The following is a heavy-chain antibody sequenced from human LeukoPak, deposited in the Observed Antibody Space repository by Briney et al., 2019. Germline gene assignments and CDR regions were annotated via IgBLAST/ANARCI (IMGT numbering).Heavy chain of an antibody. J-gene: IGHJ4*02. V-gene: IGHV3-11*01. Sequence: GGSLRLYCAASGFTFSDYYMSWIRQAPGKGLEWVSYISSSGSTIYYADSVKGRFTISRDNAKNSLYLQMNSLRAEDTAVYYCARELKPTYYDILTGSGYWGQGTLVTVSS. CDR2: ISSSGSTI. CDR1: GFTFSDYY. D-gene: IGHD3-9*01. CDR3: ARELKPTYYDILTGSGY.